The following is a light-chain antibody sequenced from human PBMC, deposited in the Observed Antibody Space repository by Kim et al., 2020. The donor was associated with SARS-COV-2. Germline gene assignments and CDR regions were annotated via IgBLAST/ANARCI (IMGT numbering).Light chain of an antibody. Sequence: AVGDRVTITCRASQSISIYLNWYQQKPRKAPKLLIYAASNLQSRVSPRFSGSGSGTDFILTISSLQPEDFASYYCQQSYSSPALSFGGGTKVDIK. CDR1: QSISIY. CDR2: AAS. CDR3: QQSYSSPALS. J-gene: IGKJ4*01. V-gene: IGKV1-39*01.